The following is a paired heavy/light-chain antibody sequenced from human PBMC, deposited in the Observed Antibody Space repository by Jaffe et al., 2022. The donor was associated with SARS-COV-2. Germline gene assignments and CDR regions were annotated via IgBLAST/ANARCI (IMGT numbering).Light chain of an antibody. CDR1: ANDVGGFDY. V-gene: IGLV2-14*03. J-gene: IGLJ1*01. CDR2: DVS. Sequence: QSALTQPASVSGSPGQSITISCTGTANDVGGFDYVSWYQQLPGKAPKLMLYDVSDRPSGISNRFSGSKSGNAASLTISGLQAEDEADYYCCSYTSSSTFVFGTGTKVTVL. CDR3: CSYTSSSTFV.
Heavy chain of an antibody. CDR3: AKWGRGITKKYYFDY. J-gene: IGHJ4*02. D-gene: IGHD3-10*01. CDR2: ISGGGANT. Sequence: EVQLLESGGGLVQPGGSLRLSCAASGFTFSRNSMTWVRQVPGKGLEWVSSISGGGANTDYAESLKGRLTVSRDNSKNTLYVQMNSLRAEDTAVYYCAKWGRGITKKYYFDYWGQGTLVTVSS. CDR1: GFTFSRNS. V-gene: IGHV3-23*01.